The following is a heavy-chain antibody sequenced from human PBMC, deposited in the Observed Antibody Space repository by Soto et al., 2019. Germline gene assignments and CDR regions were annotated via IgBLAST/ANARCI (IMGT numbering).Heavy chain of an antibody. CDR2: IFYSGTT. CDR3: ARHYYGSSGYPAPYYHGMDV. D-gene: IGHD3-22*01. V-gene: IGHV4-39*01. J-gene: IGHJ6*02. CDR1: GGSISSSGYY. Sequence: SETLSLTCTVSGGSISSSGYYWGWIRQSPGKGLEWIGTIFYSGTTYYNPSLESRITISQDTSNNQFSLKLTSVTAADTAVYYCARHYYGSSGYPAPYYHGMDVWGQGTTVTVSS.